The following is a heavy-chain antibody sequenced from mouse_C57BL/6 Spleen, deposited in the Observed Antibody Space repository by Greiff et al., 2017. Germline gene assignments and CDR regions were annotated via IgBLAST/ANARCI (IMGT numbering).Heavy chain of an antibody. J-gene: IGHJ3*01. Sequence: VQLQQSGAELVMPGASVKLSCKASGYTFTSYWMHWVKQRPGQGLEWIGEIDPSDSYTNYNQKFKGKSTLTVDKSSSTAYMQLSSLTSEDSAVYYCARGGSGYKAWFAYWGQGTLVTVSA. D-gene: IGHD3-2*02. CDR2: IDPSDSYT. V-gene: IGHV1-69*01. CDR3: ARGGSGYKAWFAY. CDR1: GYTFTSYW.